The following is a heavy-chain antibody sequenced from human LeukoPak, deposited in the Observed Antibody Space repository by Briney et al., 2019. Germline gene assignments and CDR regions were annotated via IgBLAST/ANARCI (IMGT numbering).Heavy chain of an antibody. Sequence: PSETLSLTCTVSGGSISGYYWSWVRQPAGKGLEWIGRVHTSEGTHWNPSLKSRVTMSLDTYKSQFSLRLDSVTAADTAVYYCARGAVTNDFQYWGQGTLVTVSS. J-gene: IGHJ1*01. CDR3: ARGAVTNDFQY. D-gene: IGHD4-17*01. V-gene: IGHV4-4*07. CDR2: VHTSEGT. CDR1: GGSISGYY.